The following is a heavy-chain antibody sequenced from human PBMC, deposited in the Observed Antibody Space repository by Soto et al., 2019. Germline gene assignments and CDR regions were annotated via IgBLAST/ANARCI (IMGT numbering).Heavy chain of an antibody. CDR3: ARGGNSGYTY. CDR2: INHSGST. J-gene: IGHJ4*02. CDR1: GGSFSGYY. Sequence: SETLSLTCAVYGGSFSGYYWSWIRQPPGKGLEWIGEINHSGSTNYNPSLKSRVTISVDTSKNQFSLKLSSVTAADTAVYYCARGGNSGYTYWGQGTLVT. D-gene: IGHD5-12*01. V-gene: IGHV4-34*01.